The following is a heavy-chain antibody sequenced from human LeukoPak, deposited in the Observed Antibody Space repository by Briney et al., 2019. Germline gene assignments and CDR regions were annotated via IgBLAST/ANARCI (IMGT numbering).Heavy chain of an antibody. CDR3: ARGGGYRTSYFFDH. V-gene: IGHV3-23*01. CDR1: AFTFSRYA. CDR2: ISGSGDST. Sequence: PGGSLRLSCAASAFTFSRYAMNWVRQAPGKGLEWVSGISGSGDSTNYADSVKGRFTISRDNPKNTLFLHMDSLRGEDTAVYYCARGGGYRTSYFFDHWGQGTLVTVSS. J-gene: IGHJ4*02. D-gene: IGHD5-18*01.